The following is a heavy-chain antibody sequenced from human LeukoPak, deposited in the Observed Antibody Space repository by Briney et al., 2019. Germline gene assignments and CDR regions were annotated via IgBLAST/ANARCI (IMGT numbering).Heavy chain of an antibody. Sequence: SETLSLTCTVSGGSISSYYWSWIRQPPGKGLEWIGYIYYSGSTNYNPSLKSRVTISVDTSKNQFSLKLSSVTAADTAVYYCAGLRSTSRRVAFDIWGQGTMVTVSS. J-gene: IGHJ3*02. CDR1: GGSISSYY. V-gene: IGHV4-59*01. CDR2: IYYSGST. CDR3: AGLRSTSRRVAFDI. D-gene: IGHD2-2*01.